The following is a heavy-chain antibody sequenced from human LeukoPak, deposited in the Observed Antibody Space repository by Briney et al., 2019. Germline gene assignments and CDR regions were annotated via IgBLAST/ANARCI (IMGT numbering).Heavy chain of an antibody. Sequence: ASVKVSCKASGYTFSSYGINWVRQAPGQGLEWMGWINTHNGNTNYAQKFQGRVTMTTDTATRTAYMELRSLRSDDTAVYYCARRKVGASTNDYWGQGTLVTVSS. CDR3: ARRKVGASTNDY. CDR2: INTHNGNT. D-gene: IGHD1-26*01. V-gene: IGHV1-18*01. CDR1: GYTFSSYG. J-gene: IGHJ4*02.